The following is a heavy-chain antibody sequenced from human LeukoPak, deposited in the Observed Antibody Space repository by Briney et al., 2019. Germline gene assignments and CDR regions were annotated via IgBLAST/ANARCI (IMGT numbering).Heavy chain of an antibody. CDR3: ARGGYSNYAWFDP. Sequence: SETLSLTCAVYGGSFSGYYWSWIRQPPGKGLEWIGEINHSGRNNYNPSLKSRVTISVDTSKNQFSLKLSSVTAADTAVYYCARGGYSNYAWFDPWGQGALVTVSS. D-gene: IGHD4-11*01. CDR2: INHSGRN. V-gene: IGHV4-34*01. CDR1: GGSFSGYY. J-gene: IGHJ5*02.